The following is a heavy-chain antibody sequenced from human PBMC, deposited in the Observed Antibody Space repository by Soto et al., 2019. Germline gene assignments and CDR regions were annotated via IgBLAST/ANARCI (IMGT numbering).Heavy chain of an antibody. V-gene: IGHV1-18*01. CDR1: GYSFTTYG. Sequence: QVQLVQSGPEVKKPGASVKVSCKASGYSFTTYGIAWVRQAPGQGLEWMGWISGDNGNTNYAQKLKGRVTMTTDISTSTAYRELRSLGSYDTAVYYCARDGYYDNWGQGTMVIVSS. CDR2: ISGDNGNT. D-gene: IGHD5-18*01. CDR3: ARDGYYDN. J-gene: IGHJ3*02.